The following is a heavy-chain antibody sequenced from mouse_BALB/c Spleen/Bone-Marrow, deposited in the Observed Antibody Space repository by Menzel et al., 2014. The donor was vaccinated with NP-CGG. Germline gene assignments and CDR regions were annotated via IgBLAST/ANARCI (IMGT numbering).Heavy chain of an antibody. CDR1: GYTFTSYW. CDR3: TSRGITTGGSDY. J-gene: IGHJ2*01. V-gene: IGHV1-5*01. Sequence: EVQGVESGTILARPGVSVKMSCKASGYTFTSYWMHWVKQRPGQGLEWIGAIYPGNTDTNYNQKFKGKAKLTAVTSTSTAYMELSSLTNADSAVYYCTSRGITTGGSDYWGQGTTLTVSS. CDR2: IYPGNTDT. D-gene: IGHD2-4*01.